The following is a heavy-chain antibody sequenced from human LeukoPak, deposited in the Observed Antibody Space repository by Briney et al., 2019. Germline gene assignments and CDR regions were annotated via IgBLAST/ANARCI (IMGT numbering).Heavy chain of an antibody. CDR3: TQDVSNGYRSVNFDY. V-gene: IGHV3-30*18. CDR2: ISYDETNK. D-gene: IGHD6-19*01. CDR1: GFTFSNYG. J-gene: IGHJ4*02. Sequence: GGSPRLSCVASGFTFSNYGMHWVRQAPGKGLEWVAVISYDETNKYYTESVKGRFTISRDQSKNTLYLQMNSLRVEDTAVYYCTQDVSNGYRSVNFDYWGQGILVTVSS.